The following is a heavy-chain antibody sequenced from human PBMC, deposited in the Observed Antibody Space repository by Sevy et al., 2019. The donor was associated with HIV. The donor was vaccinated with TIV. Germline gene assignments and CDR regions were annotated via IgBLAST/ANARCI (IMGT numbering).Heavy chain of an antibody. CDR2: FIPIFGTT. Sequence: ASVKVSCKASGGTFSSYGISWVRQAPGQGLEWMGGFIPIFGTTNYAQKFQGRVTITADESTSTAYMELSSLRSEDTAIYYRSGLYHDRSGVQSFDIWGLGTMVTVSS. D-gene: IGHD3-16*01. J-gene: IGHJ3*02. V-gene: IGHV1-69*13. CDR3: SGLYHDRSGVQSFDI. CDR1: GGTFSSYG.